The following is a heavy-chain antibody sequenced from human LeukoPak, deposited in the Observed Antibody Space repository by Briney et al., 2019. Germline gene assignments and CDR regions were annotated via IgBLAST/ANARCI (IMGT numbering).Heavy chain of an antibody. CDR2: ISTYNGNT. CDR3: ARATMVRGVTFHPDY. Sequence: ASVKVSCKAPGYTFTSYGISWVRQAPGQGLEWMGWISTYNGNTNYAQILQGRVTMTTDTSTTTAYMELRSLRSDDTAVYYCARATMVRGVTFHPDYWGQGTLVTVSS. CDR1: GYTFTSYG. J-gene: IGHJ4*02. V-gene: IGHV1-18*01. D-gene: IGHD3-10*01.